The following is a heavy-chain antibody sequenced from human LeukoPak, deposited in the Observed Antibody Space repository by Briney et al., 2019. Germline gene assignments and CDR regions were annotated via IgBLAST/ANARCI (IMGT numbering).Heavy chain of an antibody. J-gene: IGHJ4*02. CDR3: AKDSKRYCSGGSCYDFDY. CDR2: ISYDGSNK. D-gene: IGHD2-15*01. Sequence: GGSLRLSCAASGFTFSSYGMHWVRQAPGKGLEWVAVISYDGSNKYYADSVKGRFTISRDNSKNTLYLQMNSLRAEDTAVYYCAKDSKRYCSGGSCYDFDYWGQGTLVTVSS. V-gene: IGHV3-30*18. CDR1: GFTFSSYG.